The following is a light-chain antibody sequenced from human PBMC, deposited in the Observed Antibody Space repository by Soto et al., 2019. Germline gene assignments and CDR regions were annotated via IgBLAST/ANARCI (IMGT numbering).Light chain of an antibody. J-gene: IGKJ1*01. CDR1: QSVSTY. Sequence: EIVLTQFPATLSLSPGERATLSCRASQSVSTYFAWYQQKPGQAPRLLIYDASNRATGIPARFSGSGSGTDFTLTISSLEPEDFAVYYWQQRISWPLTFGQGTKVEIK. V-gene: IGKV3-11*01. CDR3: QQRISWPLT. CDR2: DAS.